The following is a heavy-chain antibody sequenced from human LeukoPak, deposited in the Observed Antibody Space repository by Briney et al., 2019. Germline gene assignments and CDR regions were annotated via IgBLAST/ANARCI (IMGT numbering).Heavy chain of an antibody. Sequence: GASVKVSCKASGYTFTGYHMHWVRQAPGQGLEWMGWINPNSGGTNYAQKFQGWVTMTRDTSISTAYMELSGLRSDDTAVYYCAREYSSSSPSFDPWGQGTLVTVSS. V-gene: IGHV1-2*04. D-gene: IGHD6-13*01. CDR1: GYTFTGYH. CDR2: INPNSGGT. CDR3: AREYSSSSPSFDP. J-gene: IGHJ5*02.